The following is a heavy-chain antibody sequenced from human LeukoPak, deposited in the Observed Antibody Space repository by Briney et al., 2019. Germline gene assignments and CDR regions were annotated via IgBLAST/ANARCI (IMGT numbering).Heavy chain of an antibody. Sequence: ASVKVSFKSSGCTFSICAISWVRQAPGQGLEWMGGIIPIFGTANYAQKFQGRVTITTDESTSTAYMELSSLRSEDTAVYYCAREVTGTTYWFDPWGQGTLVTVSS. D-gene: IGHD1-7*01. J-gene: IGHJ5*02. CDR1: GCTFSICA. CDR2: IIPIFGTA. CDR3: AREVTGTTYWFDP. V-gene: IGHV1-69*05.